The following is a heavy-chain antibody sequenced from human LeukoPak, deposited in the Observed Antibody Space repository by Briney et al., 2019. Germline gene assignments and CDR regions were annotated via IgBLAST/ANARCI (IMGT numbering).Heavy chain of an antibody. CDR3: AREWGLRLAVNPKGMDV. Sequence: ASVKVSCKASGGTFSSYAISWVRQAPGQGLEWMGGIIPIFGTANYAQKFQGRVTITADESTSTAYMELSSLRSEDTAVYYCAREWGLRLAVNPKGMDVWGQGTTVTVSS. V-gene: IGHV1-69*13. CDR2: IIPIFGTA. D-gene: IGHD6-19*01. CDR1: GGTFSSYA. J-gene: IGHJ6*02.